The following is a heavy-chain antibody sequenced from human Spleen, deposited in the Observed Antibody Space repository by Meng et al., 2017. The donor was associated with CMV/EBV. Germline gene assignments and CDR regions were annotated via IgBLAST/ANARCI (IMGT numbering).Heavy chain of an antibody. CDR3: AREGTSSYWFRVLRY. V-gene: IGHV1-2*02. D-gene: IGHD6-19*01. CDR2: VNPKTGDT. J-gene: IGHJ4*02. CDR1: GYSFSDYY. Sequence: ASVKVSCKTSGYSFSDYYIQWVRQAPGQGPEWMGWVNPKTGDTIYAQKFQGRVTMTRDTSISTAYMELSGRKFDDTAVYYCAREGTSSYWFRVLRYWGQGTLVTVSS.